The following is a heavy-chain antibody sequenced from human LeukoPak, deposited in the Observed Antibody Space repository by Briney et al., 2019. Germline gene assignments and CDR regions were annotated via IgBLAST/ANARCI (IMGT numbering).Heavy chain of an antibody. D-gene: IGHD3-3*01. CDR2: ICYSGST. J-gene: IGHJ4*02. Sequence: SETLSLTCTVSGGSISSYYWSWIRQPPGKGLEWIGYICYSGSTNYNPSLKSRVTISVDTSKNQFSLKLSSVTAADTAVYYCARTNSYDFWSGYYFDYWGQGTLVTVSS. CDR1: GGSISSYY. CDR3: ARTNSYDFWSGYYFDY. V-gene: IGHV4-59*08.